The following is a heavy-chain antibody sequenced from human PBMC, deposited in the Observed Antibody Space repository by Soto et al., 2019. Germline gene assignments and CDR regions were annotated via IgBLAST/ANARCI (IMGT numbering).Heavy chain of an antibody. D-gene: IGHD6-6*01. Sequence: GSLRLSCAASGFTFSSYAMHWVRQAPGKGLEWVAVISYDGSNKYYADSVKGRFTISRDNSKNTLYLQMNSLRAEDTAVYYCARDKGISVAARRRWFDPWGQGTLVTVS. V-gene: IGHV3-30-3*01. CDR3: ARDKGISVAARRRWFDP. J-gene: IGHJ5*02. CDR2: ISYDGSNK. CDR1: GFTFSSYA.